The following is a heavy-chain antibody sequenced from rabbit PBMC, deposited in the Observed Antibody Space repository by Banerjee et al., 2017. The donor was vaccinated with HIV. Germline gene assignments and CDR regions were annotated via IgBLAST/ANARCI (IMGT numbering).Heavy chain of an antibody. D-gene: IGHD6-1*01. CDR1: GFSFSTMYD. CDR3: ARGEHFSVGFSAFAIYLDL. Sequence: EQLVESGGGLVQPEGSLTLTCKASGFSFSTMYDMCWVRQAPGKGLELIGCISVNNGGTYYASWVNGRFTISETSSTTVTLQMTSLTAADTATYFCARGEHFSVGFSAFAIYLDLWGPGTLVTVS. CDR2: ISVNNGGT. J-gene: IGHJ4*01. V-gene: IGHV1S45*01.